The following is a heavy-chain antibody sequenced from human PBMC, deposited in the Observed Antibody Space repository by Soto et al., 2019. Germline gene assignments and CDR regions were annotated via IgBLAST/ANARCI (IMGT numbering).Heavy chain of an antibody. D-gene: IGHD1-20*01. CDR3: AKAKNDYNWDNRPPFDY. Sequence: PWGSQRHSGEAAGCILRNYAMTWVRQAPGKGLEWVSLISANDVGTYYAESVKTRFTISTDQSRNTVYLQMDSLRADDTAIYYCAKAKNDYNWDNRPPFDYWGQGTLVTVSS. CDR1: GCILRNYA. CDR2: ISANDVGT. V-gene: IGHV3-23*01. J-gene: IGHJ4*02.